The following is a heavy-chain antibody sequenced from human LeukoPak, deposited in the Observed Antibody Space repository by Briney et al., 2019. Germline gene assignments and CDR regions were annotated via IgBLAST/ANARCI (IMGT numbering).Heavy chain of an antibody. CDR2: IFYRGST. D-gene: IGHD3-10*01. J-gene: IGHJ3*02. CDR3: ARGGYYGSGSDDAFDI. Sequence: SETLSLTCTVSGGSISSYYWSWIRQPPGKRLEWIGYIFYRGSTNYNPSLKSRVAISEDTSKNQFSLNLSSVTAADTAVYYCARGGYYGSGSDDAFDIWGQGTMVTVSS. CDR1: GGSISSYY. V-gene: IGHV4-59*01.